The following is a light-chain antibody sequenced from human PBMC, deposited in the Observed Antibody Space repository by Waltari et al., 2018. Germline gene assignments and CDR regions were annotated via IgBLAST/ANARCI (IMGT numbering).Light chain of an antibody. Sequence: SALTQPPSASGSPGQSITTSCSGFNSNVGSYNLVSWYQKHPGKAPKLLIYEGNRRPSVVSNRFSGSKSDNTASLTLSGLQAEDEADYYCCSNVGSSVFFGGGTKLTVL. CDR3: CSNVGSSVF. CDR2: EGN. V-gene: IGLV2-23*03. CDR1: NSNVGSYNL. J-gene: IGLJ2*01.